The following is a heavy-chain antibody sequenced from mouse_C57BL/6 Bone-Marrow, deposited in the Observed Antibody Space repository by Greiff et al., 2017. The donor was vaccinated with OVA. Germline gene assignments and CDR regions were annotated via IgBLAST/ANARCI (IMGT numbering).Heavy chain of an antibody. V-gene: IGHV1-81*01. Sequence: QVQLKQSGAELARPGASVKLSCKASGYTFTSYGISWVKQRTGQGLEWIGEIYPRSGNTYYNEKFKGKATLTADKSSSTAYMELRSLTSEDSAVYFCVYYEYGVDYWGQGTTLTVSS. CDR2: IYPRSGNT. J-gene: IGHJ2*01. D-gene: IGHD2-4*01. CDR1: GYTFTSYG. CDR3: VYYEYGVDY.